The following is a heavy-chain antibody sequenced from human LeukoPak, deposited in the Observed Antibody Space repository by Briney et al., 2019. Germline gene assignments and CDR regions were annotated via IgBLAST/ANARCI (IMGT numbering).Heavy chain of an antibody. D-gene: IGHD3-10*01. CDR3: AKDRGSGSYGVDYFDY. J-gene: IGHJ4*02. V-gene: IGHV3-23*01. CDR2: XSGSGGST. Sequence: GGSLRLSCAASGFTFSTYAMSWXXXXXXXXXXXXXXXSGSGGSTYYADSVKGRFTISRDNSKNTLYLQMDSLRAEDTAVYYCAKDRGSGSYGVDYFDYWGQGTLVTVSS. CDR1: GFTFSTYA.